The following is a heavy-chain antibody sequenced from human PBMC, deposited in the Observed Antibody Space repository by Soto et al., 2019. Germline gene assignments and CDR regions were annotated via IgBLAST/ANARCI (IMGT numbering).Heavy chain of an antibody. CDR1: GFTFSIYS. CDR2: ISNDGSNK. V-gene: IGHV3-30-3*01. CDR3: ARAKYLGSGSDGFDP. D-gene: IGHD3-10*01. Sequence: QVQLVESGGGVVQPGWSLTLSCAASGFTFSIYSMHWVRQAPGKGLEWVALISNDGSNKYYADSVKGRFTISRDNSKNTLYLQMNSLRAEDTAVYYCARAKYLGSGSDGFDPCVQGGLVTDS. J-gene: IGHJ5*02.